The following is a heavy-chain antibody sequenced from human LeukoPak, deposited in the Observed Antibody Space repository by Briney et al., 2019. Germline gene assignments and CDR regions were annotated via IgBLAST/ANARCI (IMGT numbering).Heavy chain of an antibody. CDR3: ARHGIFNGMDV. D-gene: IGHD1-26*01. J-gene: IGHJ6*02. Sequence: PSETLSLTCTVSGGSISSSSYYWGWIRQPPGKGLEWIGSIYYSGSTYYNPSLKSRVTISVDTSKNQFSLKLSSVTAADTAVYYCARHGIFNGMDVWGQGTTVTVSS. CDR1: GGSISSSSYY. V-gene: IGHV4-39*01. CDR2: IYYSGST.